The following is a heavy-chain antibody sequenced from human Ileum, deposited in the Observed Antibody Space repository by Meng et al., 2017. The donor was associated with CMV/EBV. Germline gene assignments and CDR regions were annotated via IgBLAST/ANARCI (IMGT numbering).Heavy chain of an antibody. J-gene: IGHJ6*02. V-gene: IGHV1-69*05. CDR3: ARVSGGRAPGYYYYGMDV. CDR1: TFSSYA. D-gene: IGHD2-15*01. CDR2: IIPIFGTA. Sequence: TFSSYAISWVRQAPGQGLEWMGGIIPIFGTANYAQKFQGRVTITTDESTSTAYMELSSLRSEDTAVYYCARVSGGRAPGYYYYGMDVWGQGTTVTVSS.